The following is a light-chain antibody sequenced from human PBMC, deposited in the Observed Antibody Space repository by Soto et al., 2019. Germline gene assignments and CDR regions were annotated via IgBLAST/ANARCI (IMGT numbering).Light chain of an antibody. J-gene: IGKJ1*01. CDR1: QSISSY. V-gene: IGKV1-39*01. CDR2: AAS. Sequence: DIQMTQSPSSRSASVGDRVTITCRASQSISSYLNWYQQKPGKAPKLLIYAASSLQSGVPSRFSGSGSGTDFTLSITSLQPADFGPYYCQQSYSTPRTFGQGTTVDIK. CDR3: QQSYSTPRT.